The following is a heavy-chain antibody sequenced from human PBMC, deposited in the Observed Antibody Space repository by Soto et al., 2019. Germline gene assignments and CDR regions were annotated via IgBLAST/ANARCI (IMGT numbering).Heavy chain of an antibody. J-gene: IGHJ6*03. CDR1: GGSISSSSYY. D-gene: IGHD4-17*01. Sequence: SEPLSLTCTVSGGSISSSSYYWGWIRQPPGKGLEWIGSIYYSGSTYYNPSLKSRVTISVDTSKNQFSLKLSSVTAADTAVYYCARVEPTTVTTFGLYYYYYYMDVWGKGTTVTVS. CDR3: ARVEPTTVTTFGLYYYYYYMDV. V-gene: IGHV4-39*01. CDR2: IYYSGST.